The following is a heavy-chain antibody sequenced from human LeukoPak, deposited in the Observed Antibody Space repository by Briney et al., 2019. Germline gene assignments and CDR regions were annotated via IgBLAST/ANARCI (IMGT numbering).Heavy chain of an antibody. CDR2: LSPHANYE. Sequence: PGRSLRLSCAASGFSFSDFGIHWVCRAPGKGLEWVAVLSPHANYEYYADSVQGRFAISRDDSTNTVYLQMNSLRDEETAVYYCARDWIDRSLDYWGLGTLVTVSS. J-gene: IGHJ4*02. CDR1: GFSFSDFG. D-gene: IGHD2-2*03. V-gene: IGHV3-33*01. CDR3: ARDWIDRSLDY.